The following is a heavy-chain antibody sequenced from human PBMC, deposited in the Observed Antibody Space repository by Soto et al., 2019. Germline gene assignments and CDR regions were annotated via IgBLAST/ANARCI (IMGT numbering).Heavy chain of an antibody. V-gene: IGHV3-33*06. CDR2: IWYDGSNK. CDR3: AKGGALGYCNSTSCNCYYMDV. CDR1: GFTFSSYG. J-gene: IGHJ6*03. D-gene: IGHD2-2*01. Sequence: GGSLRLSCAASGFTFSSYGMHWVRQAPGKGLEWVAVIWYDGSNKYYADSVKGRFTISRDNSKNTLYLQMNSLRAEDTAVYYCAKGGALGYCNSTSCNCYYMDVWGKGTTVTVSS.